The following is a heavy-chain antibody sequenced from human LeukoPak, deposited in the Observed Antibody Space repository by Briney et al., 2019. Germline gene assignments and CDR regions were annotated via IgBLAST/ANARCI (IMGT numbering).Heavy chain of an antibody. Sequence: GGSLRLSCAASGFTFSNYGMNWVRQAPGKGLEWVSYISSSTTTIYYADSVKGRFTISRDDAKNSLYLQMNSLRDEDTAVYYCARDLHYYVAMDVWGQGTTVTVSS. CDR2: ISSSTTTI. CDR3: ARDLHYYVAMDV. D-gene: IGHD3-10*02. J-gene: IGHJ6*02. V-gene: IGHV3-48*02. CDR1: GFTFSNYG.